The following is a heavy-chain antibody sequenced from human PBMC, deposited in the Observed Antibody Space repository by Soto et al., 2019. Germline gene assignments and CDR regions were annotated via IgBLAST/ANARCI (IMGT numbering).Heavy chain of an antibody. CDR2: IWYDGSNK. CDR3: ARDLRPRYYYYGMEV. J-gene: IGHJ6*02. Sequence: QVQLVEAGGGVFQPGRSLRLSCAASGFTFSSYGMHWVRQAPGKGLEWVAVIWYDGSNKYYADSVKGRFTISRDNSKNMLYLNMNSLRAEDMAVYYCARDLRPRYYYYGMEVWGQGTTVTVSS. CDR1: GFTFSSYG. V-gene: IGHV3-33*01.